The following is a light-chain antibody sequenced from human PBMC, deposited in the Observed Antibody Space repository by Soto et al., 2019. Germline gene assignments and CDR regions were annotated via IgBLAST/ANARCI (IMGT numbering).Light chain of an antibody. J-gene: IGLJ1*01. CDR1: SSDVGGYNY. V-gene: IGLV2-11*01. CDR3: CSYAGTYTYV. CDR2: DVN. Sequence: QSALTQPRSVSGSPGQSVTISCTGTSSDVGGYNYVSWYQQHPGKAPKLMIYDVNKRPSGVPDRFSGSKSGSTASLTISGLQSEDEADYFCCSYAGTYTYVFGTGTKVTVL.